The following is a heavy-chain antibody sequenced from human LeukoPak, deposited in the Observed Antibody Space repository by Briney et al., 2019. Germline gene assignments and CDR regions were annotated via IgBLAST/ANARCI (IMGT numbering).Heavy chain of an antibody. Sequence: GGSLRLSCAASGFTFSSYAMHWVRQAPGKGLQYVSAISGNGGSTYYANSLKGRFTISRDNSKNTLYLQMGSLRAEDMAVYYCARRGSYYGDSMDYWGQGTLVTVSS. V-gene: IGHV3-64*01. J-gene: IGHJ4*02. D-gene: IGHD1-26*01. CDR1: GFTFSSYA. CDR3: ARRGSYYGDSMDY. CDR2: ISGNGGST.